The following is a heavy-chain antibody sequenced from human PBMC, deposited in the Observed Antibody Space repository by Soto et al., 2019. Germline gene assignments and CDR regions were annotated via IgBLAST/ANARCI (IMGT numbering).Heavy chain of an antibody. V-gene: IGHV4-4*02. CDR1: SGSISSSNW. CDR2: IYHSGST. CDR3: ASSGY. D-gene: IGHD3-10*01. J-gene: IGHJ4*02. Sequence: QVQLQESGPGLVKPSGTLSLTCAVSSGSISSSNWWSWVRQPPGKGLEWIREIYHSGSTHYNPTLMSRLTISVDEFKNQFSLKRSSVSAADTAVYYCASSGYWGQGTLVTGSS.